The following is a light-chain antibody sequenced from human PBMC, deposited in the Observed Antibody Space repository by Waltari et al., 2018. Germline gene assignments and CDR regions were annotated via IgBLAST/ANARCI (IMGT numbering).Light chain of an antibody. CDR3: QQSYSAPRT. V-gene: IGKV1-39*01. CDR1: HSIGTF. CDR2: GAS. Sequence: DIQMTQSPSSLSASVGDRVTITCRASHSIGTFLNWYHQKPGTAPKVLIYGASSLQSGVPSRFSGSGSGTDFTLTISSLHPEDFATYYCQQSYSAPRTFGQGTKLEIK. J-gene: IGKJ2*01.